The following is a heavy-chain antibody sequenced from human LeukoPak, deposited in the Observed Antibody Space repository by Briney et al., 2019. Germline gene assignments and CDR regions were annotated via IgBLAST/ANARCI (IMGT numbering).Heavy chain of an antibody. CDR3: VKSKGFTTALHWYLDL. J-gene: IGHJ2*01. D-gene: IGHD4-17*01. V-gene: IGHV3-7*03. CDR1: GFIFSKYS. Sequence: GGSLRLSCAASGFIFSKYSMNWVRQAPGKGLEWVANINQDESEKYYVDSVKGRFTISRDNAKNCLYLQMNSLRPEDTALYYCVKSKGFTTALHWYLDLWGRGTLVTVSS. CDR2: INQDESEK.